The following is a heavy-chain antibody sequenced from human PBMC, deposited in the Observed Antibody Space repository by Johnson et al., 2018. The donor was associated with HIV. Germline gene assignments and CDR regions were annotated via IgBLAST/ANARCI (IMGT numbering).Heavy chain of an antibody. D-gene: IGHD6-13*01. V-gene: IGHV3-30*04. CDR1: GFTFSSYA. Sequence: QMQLVESGGGVVQPGRSLRLSCAASGFTFSSYAMHWVRQAPGKGLEWVAVISYDGSNKYYADSVMGRFTISRDNAKNSLYLQMNSLRAEDTAVYYCATAIAAAGTVGVDAFDIWGQGTMVTVSS. J-gene: IGHJ3*02. CDR3: ATAIAAAGTVGVDAFDI. CDR2: ISYDGSNK.